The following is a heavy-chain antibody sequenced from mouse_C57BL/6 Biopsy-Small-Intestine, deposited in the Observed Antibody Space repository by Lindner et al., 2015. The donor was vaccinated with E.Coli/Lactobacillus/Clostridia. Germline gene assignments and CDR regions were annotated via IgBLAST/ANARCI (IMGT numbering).Heavy chain of an antibody. J-gene: IGHJ3*01. CDR1: GYTFSNYY. D-gene: IGHD3-2*02. V-gene: IGHV1S55*01. CDR2: INPNSGGT. CDR3: ATYRALNSGSDDDFDF. Sequence: SVKVSCKASGYTFSNYYMHWLRQAPGQGLEWMGWINPNSGGTNYAQRFQGRITMTRDTSISTIYMELNSLKSDDSAVYYCATYRALNSGSDDDFDFWGQGTMVTVSS.